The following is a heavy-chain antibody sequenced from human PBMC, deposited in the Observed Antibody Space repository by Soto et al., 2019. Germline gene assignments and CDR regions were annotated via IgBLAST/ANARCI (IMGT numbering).Heavy chain of an antibody. D-gene: IGHD2-2*01. V-gene: IGHV4-59*01. CDR2: IYYSGST. CDR1: GGSISSYY. CDR3: ARAGGYCSSTSCYDY. Sequence: SETLSLTCTVSGGSISSYYWSWILQPPGKGLEWIGYIYYSGSTNYNPSLKSRVTISVDTSKNQFSLKLSSVTAADTAVYYCARAGGYCSSTSCYDYWGQGTLVTVSS. J-gene: IGHJ4*02.